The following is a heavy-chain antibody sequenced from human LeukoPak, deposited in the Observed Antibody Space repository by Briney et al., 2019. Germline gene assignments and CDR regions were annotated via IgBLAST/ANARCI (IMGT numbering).Heavy chain of an antibody. D-gene: IGHD2-15*01. CDR2: FSPVFGTP. CDR3: ASQLYPHYGIDA. Sequence: SVKVSCKASGGTFRNYAINWVRQAPGQGLEWMGAFSPVFGTPNYAQKFQGRVTIIADESTDTAFLELSSLRSEDTAVYYCASQLYPHYGIDAWGEGTTVTVSS. V-gene: IGHV1-69*13. CDR1: GGTFRNYA. J-gene: IGHJ6*04.